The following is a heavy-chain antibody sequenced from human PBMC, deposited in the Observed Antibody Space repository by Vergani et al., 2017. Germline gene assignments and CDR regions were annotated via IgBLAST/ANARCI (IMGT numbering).Heavy chain of an antibody. D-gene: IGHD2-2*02. V-gene: IGHV3-21*01. CDR2: ISSSSSYI. J-gene: IGHJ4*02. Sequence: EVQLLESGGGLVQPGGSLRLSCAASGFTFSSYSMNWVRQAPGKGLEWVSSISSSSSYIYYADSVKGRFTISRDNAKNSLYLQMNSLRAEDTAVYYCARDLTPNIVVVPAAIRDWGQGTLVTVSS. CDR3: ARDLTPNIVVVPAAIRD. CDR1: GFTFSSYS.